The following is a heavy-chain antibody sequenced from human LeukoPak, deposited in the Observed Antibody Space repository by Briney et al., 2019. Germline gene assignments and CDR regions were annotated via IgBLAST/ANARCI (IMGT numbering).Heavy chain of an antibody. Sequence: GGSLRLSCAASGFTFSDYYMSWIRQAPGKGLEWVSSISSSSSTIYYADSVKGRFTISRDNAKNSLYLQMNSLGAEDTAVYYCARVARPQSGPNHSIGYYLFDYWGPGTLVTVSS. CDR3: ARVARPQSGPNHSIGYYLFDY. D-gene: IGHD3-22*01. V-gene: IGHV3-11*01. CDR1: GFTFSDYY. J-gene: IGHJ4*02. CDR2: ISSSSSTI.